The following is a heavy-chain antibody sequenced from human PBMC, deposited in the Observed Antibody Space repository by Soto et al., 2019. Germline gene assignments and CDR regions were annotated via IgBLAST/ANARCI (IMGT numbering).Heavy chain of an antibody. Sequence: SGPTLVNPTQTLTLTCTFSGFSLSTSGMRVSWIRQPPGKALEWLARIDWDDDKFYSTSLKARLTISKDTSKNQVVLTMTNMDPVDTATYYCARILGDGYNFDYWGQGTLVTVSS. CDR1: GFSLSTSGMR. CDR3: ARILGDGYNFDY. D-gene: IGHD5-12*01. V-gene: IGHV2-70*04. CDR2: IDWDDDK. J-gene: IGHJ4*02.